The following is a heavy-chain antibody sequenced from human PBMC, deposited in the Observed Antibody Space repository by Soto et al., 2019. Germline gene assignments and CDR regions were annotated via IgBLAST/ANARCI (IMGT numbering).Heavy chain of an antibody. CDR1: GDSISNLDYF. D-gene: IGHD7-27*01. CDR2: IYKSAAP. V-gene: IGHV4-30-4*01. Sequence: SETVSLPCSVSGDSISNLDYFWAQIRQPPGQALEHIGYIYKSAAPYYSPSFESRVAISVDTSKSQFSLNVSSVTAADTAVYFCARGRYCLTGRCFPNWFDSWGQGALVTVSS. CDR3: ARGRYCLTGRCFPNWFDS. J-gene: IGHJ5*01.